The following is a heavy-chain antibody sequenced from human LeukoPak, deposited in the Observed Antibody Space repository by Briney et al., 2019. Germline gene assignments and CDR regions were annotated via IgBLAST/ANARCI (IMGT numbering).Heavy chain of an antibody. CDR3: AKDGFLLWRGAFDI. CDR1: GFTFRRYA. D-gene: IGHD2-21*01. Sequence: PGGSLRLSCAASGFTFRRYAMSWVRQAPGKGLEWVSAISGSGGSTYYTDSVKGRFTISRDNSKNTLWLQMNSLRAEDTAVYYCAKDGFLLWRGAFDIWGQGTMVTVSS. V-gene: IGHV3-23*01. J-gene: IGHJ3*02. CDR2: ISGSGGST.